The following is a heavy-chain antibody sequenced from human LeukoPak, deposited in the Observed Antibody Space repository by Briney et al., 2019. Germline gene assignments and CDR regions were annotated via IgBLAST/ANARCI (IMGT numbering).Heavy chain of an antibody. Sequence: GGSLRLSCAASGFTFSSYWMTWVRQAPGKGLEWVASIKQDGSVKQYVGSVKGRFTISRDNAKNSLYLQMNSLRAEDTAVYYCARDTNGWNDYWGQGTLVTVSS. V-gene: IGHV3-7*01. CDR1: GFTFSSYW. CDR3: ARDTNGWNDY. D-gene: IGHD2-8*01. J-gene: IGHJ4*02. CDR2: IKQDGSVK.